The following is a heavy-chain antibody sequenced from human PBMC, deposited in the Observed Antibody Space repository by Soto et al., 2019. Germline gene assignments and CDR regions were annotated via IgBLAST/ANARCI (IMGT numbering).Heavy chain of an antibody. CDR2: ISYDGRDK. CDR1: GFTFSSYA. CDR3: AKALGELSPESYDY. D-gene: IGHD3-16*02. V-gene: IGHV3-30*18. Sequence: QVQLVESGGGVVQPGRSLRLSCAASGFTFSSYAMHWVRQAPGKGLGWVAVISYDGRDKYYADSVKGRFTISRDNSKNTLNLQMNSLRADDTAVYYCAKALGELSPESYDYWGQGTLITVSS. J-gene: IGHJ4*02.